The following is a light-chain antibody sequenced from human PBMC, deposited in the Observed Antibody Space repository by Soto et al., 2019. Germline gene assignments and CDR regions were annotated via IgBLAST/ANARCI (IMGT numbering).Light chain of an antibody. CDR3: QQRSNWPLLT. Sequence: EIVLTQSPGTLSLSPGERATLSCRASQSVSSNYLAWYQQKPGQAPRLLIYGASSRATGIPGRFSGSGSGTDFTLTISSLEPEDFAVYYCQQRSNWPLLTFGGGTKVEIK. J-gene: IGKJ4*01. CDR1: QSVSSNY. CDR2: GAS. V-gene: IGKV3D-20*02.